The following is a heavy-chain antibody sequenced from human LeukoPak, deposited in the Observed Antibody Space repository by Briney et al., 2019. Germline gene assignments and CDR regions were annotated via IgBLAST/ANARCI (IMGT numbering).Heavy chain of an antibody. Sequence: SETLSLTCTVSDASISSYYWSWIRQPAGKGLEWIGRIYFSGSTNYNPSLKSRVTMSVDTSKNQFSLKLSSVTAADTAVYYCARDTSYMPYYFDYWGQGTLVTVSS. CDR3: ARDTSYMPYYFDY. CDR1: DASISSYY. D-gene: IGHD2-2*01. J-gene: IGHJ4*02. CDR2: IYFSGST. V-gene: IGHV4-4*07.